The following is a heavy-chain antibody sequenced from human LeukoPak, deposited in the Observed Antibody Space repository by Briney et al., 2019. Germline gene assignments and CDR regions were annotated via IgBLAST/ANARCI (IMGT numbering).Heavy chain of an antibody. J-gene: IGHJ4*02. Sequence: GGSLRLSCSVSGFTYSTYVMHWVRQDPGKGLEYVSAISSNGDNTYYADSVKGRSTISRDNSKNTLYLQMSSLRADDTAVYYCVRGTGYWGQGTLVTVSS. CDR1: GFTYSTYV. CDR3: VRGTGY. CDR2: ISSNGDNT. V-gene: IGHV3-64D*06.